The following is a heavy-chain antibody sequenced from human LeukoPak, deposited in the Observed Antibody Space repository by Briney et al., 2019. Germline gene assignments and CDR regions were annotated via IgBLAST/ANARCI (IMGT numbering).Heavy chain of an antibody. J-gene: IGHJ6*04. D-gene: IGHD2-15*01. CDR1: GYSFTSYW. CDR3: ARGDCSGGGCYGGFYYGMDV. Sequence: GESLKISCKGSGYSFTSYWISWVRQMPGKGLEWMGRIDPSDSYTNYSPSFQGPVTISADKSISTAYLQWSSLKASDTAMYYCARGDCSGGGCYGGFYYGMDVWGKGTTVTVSS. V-gene: IGHV5-10-1*01. CDR2: IDPSDSYT.